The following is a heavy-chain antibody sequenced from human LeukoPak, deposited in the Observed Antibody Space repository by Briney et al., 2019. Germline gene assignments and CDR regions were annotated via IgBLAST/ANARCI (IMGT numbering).Heavy chain of an antibody. D-gene: IGHD2-2*01. CDR2: ISAYNGNT. V-gene: IGHV1-18*01. CDR3: ARYQVVPAAKNYYGMDV. Sequence: ASVKVSCKASGYTFTSYGISWVRQAPGQGLEWMGWISAYNGNTNYAQKLQGRVTMTTDTSTSTAYMELRSLRSDDTAVYYCARYQVVPAAKNYYGMDVWGQGTTVTVS. CDR1: GYTFTSYG. J-gene: IGHJ6*02.